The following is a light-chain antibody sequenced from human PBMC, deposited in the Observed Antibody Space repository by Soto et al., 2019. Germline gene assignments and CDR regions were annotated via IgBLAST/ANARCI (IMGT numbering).Light chain of an antibody. J-gene: IGKJ4*01. CDR2: DAS. Sequence: DIVMTQSPATLSVSPGEGATLSCRASQSITGNLTWYQQKPGQAPRLLIYDASTRATGIPARFSGSGSGTEFTLTISSLQSEDYAVYFCQQYIRWPLTFGGGTKVEIK. CDR1: QSITGN. V-gene: IGKV3-15*01. CDR3: QQYIRWPLT.